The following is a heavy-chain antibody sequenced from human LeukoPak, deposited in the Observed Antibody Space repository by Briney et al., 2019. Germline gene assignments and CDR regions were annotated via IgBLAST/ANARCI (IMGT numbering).Heavy chain of an antibody. CDR2: IWYDGSNK. CDR1: RFTFGSYG. V-gene: IGHV3-33*01. J-gene: IGHJ4*02. Sequence: PGGSLRLSCAASRFTFGSYGMHWVRQAPGKGLEWVAVIWYDGSNKYYADSVKGRFTISRDNSKHTLYLQINSLRAEDTAVYYCAREEGFQLDYWGQGTLVTVSS. CDR3: AREEGFQLDY.